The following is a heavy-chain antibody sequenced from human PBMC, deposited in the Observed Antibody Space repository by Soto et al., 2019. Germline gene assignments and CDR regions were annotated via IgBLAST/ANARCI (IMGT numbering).Heavy chain of an antibody. V-gene: IGHV4-59*08. Sequence: QVQLQESGPGLVKPSETLSLTCTVSGGSLTSYYWSWIRQPPGKGLEWIGFVYYTGIARYNPSLKSRVTISVDTSKNQCSLKLTSVTAADTAIYYCASRIVSTETFDYWGQGTLVTVSS. CDR2: VYYTGIA. D-gene: IGHD5-12*01. CDR1: GGSLTSYY. CDR3: ASRIVSTETFDY. J-gene: IGHJ4*02.